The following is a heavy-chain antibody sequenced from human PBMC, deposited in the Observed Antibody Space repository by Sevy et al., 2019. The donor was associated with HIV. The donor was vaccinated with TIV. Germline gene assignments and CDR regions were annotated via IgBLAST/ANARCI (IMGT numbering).Heavy chain of an antibody. J-gene: IGHJ4*02. V-gene: IGHV3-15*01. CDR2: IKSKTDGGTT. Sequence: GGSLRLSCAASGFTFSNAWMSWVRQAPGKGLEWVGRIKSKTDGGTTDYAAPVKGRFTISRDDSKNTLYLQMNSLKTEDTAVYYCTIDLPYYDFWSGYYHFDYWGQGTLVTVSS. D-gene: IGHD3-3*01. CDR3: TIDLPYYDFWSGYYHFDY. CDR1: GFTFSNAW.